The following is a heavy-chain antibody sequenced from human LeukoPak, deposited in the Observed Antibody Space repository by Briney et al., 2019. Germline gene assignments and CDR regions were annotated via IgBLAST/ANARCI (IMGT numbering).Heavy chain of an antibody. CDR1: GFTFSSYS. J-gene: IGHJ4*02. D-gene: IGHD3-10*01. CDR3: AKDYYGSGSQVRVFDY. V-gene: IGHV3-21*01. Sequence: GGSLRLSCAASGFTFSSYSMNWVRQAPGKGLEWVSSISSSSSYIYYADSVKGRFTISRDNAKNSLYLQMNSLRAEDTAGYYCAKDYYGSGSQVRVFDYWGQGTLVTVSS. CDR2: ISSSSSYI.